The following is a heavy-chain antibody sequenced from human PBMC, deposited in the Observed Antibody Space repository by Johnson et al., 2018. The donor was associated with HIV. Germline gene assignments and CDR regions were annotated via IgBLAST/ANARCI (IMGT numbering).Heavy chain of an antibody. J-gene: IGHJ3*02. V-gene: IGHV3-30*04. CDR3: ARDVTPPGGSGREGDAFDI. Sequence: QVQLVESGGGVVQPGRSLRLSCAASGFTFSSYAMHWVRQAPGKGLEWVAVISYDGSNKYYADSVKGRFTISRDNSNNTLYLQMNSLRAEDPAVYYCARDVTPPGGSGREGDAFDIWGQGTMVTVSP. D-gene: IGHD3-10*01. CDR2: ISYDGSNK. CDR1: GFTFSSYA.